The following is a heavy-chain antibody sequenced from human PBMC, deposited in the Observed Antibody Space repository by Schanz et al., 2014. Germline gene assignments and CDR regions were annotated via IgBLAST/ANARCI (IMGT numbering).Heavy chain of an antibody. V-gene: IGHV3-9*01. CDR3: ARPALWFGDNCFDP. CDR2: ISWNSGTI. J-gene: IGHJ5*02. D-gene: IGHD3-10*01. CDR1: GFTFDKYA. Sequence: EVHLLESGGGLVPPGGSLRLSCAASGFTFDKYAMHWVRQAPGKGLEWVSVISWNSGTIGYADSVKGRFTISRDNSKNTLYLQMNSLRAEDTAVYYCARPALWFGDNCFDPWGQGTLVTVSS.